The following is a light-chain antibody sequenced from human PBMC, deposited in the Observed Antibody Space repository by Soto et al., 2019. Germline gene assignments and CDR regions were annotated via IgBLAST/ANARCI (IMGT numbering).Light chain of an antibody. CDR2: GTS. V-gene: IGKV3-15*01. CDR1: QSVASN. Sequence: EIVMTQSPASLSVSPGESVTLSCRASQSVASNLAWYQQKPGQAPRLLIYGTSTRATSIPARFSGSGSGTEFTLTISNLQPDDFATYFCQQYNNYPRTFGQGTKVDIK. CDR3: QQYNNYPRT. J-gene: IGKJ1*01.